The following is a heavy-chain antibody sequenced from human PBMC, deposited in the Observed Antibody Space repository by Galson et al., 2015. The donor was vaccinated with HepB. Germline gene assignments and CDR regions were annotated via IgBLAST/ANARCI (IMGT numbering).Heavy chain of an antibody. CDR2: ISSSSSTI. CDR3: AADSSGYYIYFDY. D-gene: IGHD3-22*01. J-gene: IGHJ4*02. Sequence: SLRLSCAASGFTFSSYSMNWVRQAPGKGLEWVSYISSSSSTIYYADSVKGRFTNSRDNAKNSLYLQMNSLRAEDTAVYYCAADSSGYYIYFDYWGQGTLVTVSS. CDR1: GFTFSSYS. V-gene: IGHV3-48*01.